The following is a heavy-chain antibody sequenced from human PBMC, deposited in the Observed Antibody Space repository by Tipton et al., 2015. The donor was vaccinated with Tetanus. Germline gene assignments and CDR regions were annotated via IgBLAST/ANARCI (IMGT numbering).Heavy chain of an antibody. CDR3: ARIGWPQQNKPAFDI. V-gene: IGHV4-34*01. CDR1: GGSFSGYY. D-gene: IGHD6-19*01. J-gene: IGHJ3*02. CDR2: IHPSGST. Sequence: TLSLTCTIYGGSFSGYYCSWIRQSPGRGLEWIGEIHPSGSTYYNPSFTSRITLSQDTSKNQFSLKLSAVTAADTAVYYCARIGWPQQNKPAFDIWGQGTVVTVSS.